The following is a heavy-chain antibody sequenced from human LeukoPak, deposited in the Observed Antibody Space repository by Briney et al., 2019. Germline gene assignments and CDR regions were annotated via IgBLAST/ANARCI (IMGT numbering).Heavy chain of an antibody. V-gene: IGHV3-7*02. CDR2: IKEDGSML. D-gene: IGHD6-6*01. CDR1: GFTFSSFW. Sequence: PGGSLRLSCAASGFTFSSFWMSWVRQAPGKGLEWVAHIKEDGSMLSYVDSVKGRFTISRDNAKNSLYLEMNSLRADDTAVYYCAKYNRVYGLDVWGQGTTVTVSS. J-gene: IGHJ6*02. CDR3: AKYNRVYGLDV.